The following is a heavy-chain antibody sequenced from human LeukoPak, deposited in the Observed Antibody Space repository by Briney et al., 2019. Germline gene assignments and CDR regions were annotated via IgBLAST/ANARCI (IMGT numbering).Heavy chain of an antibody. V-gene: IGHV4-59*01. CDR1: GGSIISDY. J-gene: IGHJ4*02. CDR3: ARGGGIGYHFY. Sequence: SETLSLTCTVSGGSIISDYWTWIRHSPGKRLEWSGYRYSIVSANYNPSLGCRVTLSIDASKNKISLRLSSVTAADTAVYYCARGGGIGYHFYWGRGTLVTVSS. D-gene: IGHD5-12*01. CDR2: RYSIVSA.